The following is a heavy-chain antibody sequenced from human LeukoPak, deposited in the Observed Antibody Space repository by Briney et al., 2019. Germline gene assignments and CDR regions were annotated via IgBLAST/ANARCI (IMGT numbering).Heavy chain of an antibody. D-gene: IGHD1-26*01. CDR3: ARIVGATDQYFDY. CDR1: GFTFSSFA. Sequence: GGSLRLSCAASGFTFSSFAIHWVRQAPGKGLEWVAVISYDGSYKYYADSVKGRFTISRDNSKNTLYLQMNSLRAEDTAVYYCARIVGATDQYFDYWGQGTLVTVSS. J-gene: IGHJ4*02. V-gene: IGHV3-30*04. CDR2: ISYDGSYK.